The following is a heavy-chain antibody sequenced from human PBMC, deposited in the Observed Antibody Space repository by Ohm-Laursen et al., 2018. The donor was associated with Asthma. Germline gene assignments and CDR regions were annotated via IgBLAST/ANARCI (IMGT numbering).Heavy chain of an antibody. CDR3: AKDGVAVARYGWFDP. Sequence: SLRLSCAASGFTFSTSDMRWVRQVPGKGLEWVSSIGFGGGYISYADSVKGRFTISRDNSKNTLYLQMNSLRAEDTAVYYCAKDGVAVARYGWFDPWGQGTLVTVSS. CDR1: GFTFSTSD. V-gene: IGHV3-23*01. CDR2: IGFGGGYI. J-gene: IGHJ5*02. D-gene: IGHD6-19*01.